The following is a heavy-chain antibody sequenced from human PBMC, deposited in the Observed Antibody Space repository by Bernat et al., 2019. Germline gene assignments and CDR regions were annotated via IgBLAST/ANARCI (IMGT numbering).Heavy chain of an antibody. V-gene: IGHV3-15*07. Sequence: EVQLVESGGGLVKPGGSLRLSCAGSGFTFSNAWMNWVRQAPGKELEWVGRIKSIVDGGTTDYAAPVKGRFTISRDDSKNTLYLQMNSLKTEDTAVYYCTTLQGSYGDPMHWQDWGQGTLVTVSS. CDR2: IKSIVDGGTT. D-gene: IGHD4-17*01. CDR3: TTLQGSYGDPMHWQD. CDR1: GFTFSNAW. J-gene: IGHJ4*02.